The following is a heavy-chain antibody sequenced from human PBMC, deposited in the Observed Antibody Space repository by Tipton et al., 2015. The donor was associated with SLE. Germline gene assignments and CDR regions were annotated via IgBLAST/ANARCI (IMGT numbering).Heavy chain of an antibody. CDR1: GVSVSATSYY. J-gene: IGHJ5*02. CDR2: IYYDETT. V-gene: IGHV4-39*01. Sequence: TLSLTCNVSGVSVSATSYYWGWVRQSPGKRLEWIAAIYYDETTYYNTSLDSRATISVDMSKNQFSLNLRSVTAADTAVYFCARHGRRWLQSPEGSWGQGTLVTVSS. CDR3: ARHGRRWLQSPEGS. D-gene: IGHD5-24*01.